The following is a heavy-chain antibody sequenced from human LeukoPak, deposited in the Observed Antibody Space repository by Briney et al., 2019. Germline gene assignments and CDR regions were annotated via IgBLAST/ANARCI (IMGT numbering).Heavy chain of an antibody. CDR1: GDTFSSYA. Sequence: GASVKISCKAYGDTFSSYAISWVRHAPGQGLERMGEIIPLFGTANYAQKFQGRVTITTDESTSTAYMELSSLRSEGTAVYYCARGTTNDYGDQRDYYYMDVWGKGTTVTVSS. D-gene: IGHD4-17*01. CDR3: ARGTTNDYGDQRDYYYMDV. V-gene: IGHV1-69*05. CDR2: IIPLFGTA. J-gene: IGHJ6*03.